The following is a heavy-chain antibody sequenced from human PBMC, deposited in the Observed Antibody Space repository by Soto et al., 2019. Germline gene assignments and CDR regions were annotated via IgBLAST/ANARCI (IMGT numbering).Heavy chain of an antibody. Sequence: GGSLRLSCAASGFTFSNYTMHWVRQAPGKGLEWVALISYDEIDKYFADAVKGRFTISRDNSKNTLYLQMDSLRAEDTAVYYCAGRSGSSDYWGRGTLVTVSS. CDR1: GFTFSNYT. CDR2: ISYDEIDK. J-gene: IGHJ4*02. D-gene: IGHD3-10*01. V-gene: IGHV3-30*04. CDR3: AGRSGSSDY.